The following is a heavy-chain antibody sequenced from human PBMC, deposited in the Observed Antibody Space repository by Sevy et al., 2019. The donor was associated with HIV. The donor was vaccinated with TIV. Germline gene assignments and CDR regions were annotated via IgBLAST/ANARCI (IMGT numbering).Heavy chain of an antibody. CDR2: IYYSGST. Sequence: SETLSLTCTVSGGSIRRSSYYWGWIRQPPGKGLEWIGSIYYSGSTYYNPSLKSRVTISVDTSKNQFSLKLSSVTAADTAVYYCARRRSGYDAFDIWGQGTMVTVSS. J-gene: IGHJ3*02. CDR1: GGSIRRSSYY. CDR3: ARRRSGYDAFDI. D-gene: IGHD5-12*01. V-gene: IGHV4-39*01.